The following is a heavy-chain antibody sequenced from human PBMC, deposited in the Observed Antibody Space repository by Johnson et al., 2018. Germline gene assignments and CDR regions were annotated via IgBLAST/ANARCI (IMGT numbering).Heavy chain of an antibody. J-gene: IGHJ6*03. CDR1: GGSVRSYY. V-gene: IGHV4-59*02. Sequence: QVQLQESGPGLVKPSETLSLTCTVSGGSVRSYYWSWIRQPPGKGLEWIGYIYYSGSTNCNPSLKSRVTISVDTSKNQFSLKLSSVTAADTAVYYCARGGVVVSADYYYYMDVWGKGTTVTVSS. CDR3: ARGGVVVSADYYYYMDV. D-gene: IGHD2-2*01. CDR2: IYYSGST.